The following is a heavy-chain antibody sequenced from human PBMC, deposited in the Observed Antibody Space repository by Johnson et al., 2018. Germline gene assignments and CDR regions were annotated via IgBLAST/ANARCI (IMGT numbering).Heavy chain of an antibody. Sequence: QVQLVQSGGGVVQPGRSLRLSCAASGFTFSNYAMHCVRQAPGKGLEWVAVISYDGSNKYYAYSGKGRFTITRDNSKNTRYLQMNSLKAEETAVYYCARGQNYYRDVWGKGTTVTVSS. V-gene: IGHV3-30-3*01. CDR3: ARGQNYYRDV. CDR2: ISYDGSNK. J-gene: IGHJ6*03. CDR1: GFTFSNYA.